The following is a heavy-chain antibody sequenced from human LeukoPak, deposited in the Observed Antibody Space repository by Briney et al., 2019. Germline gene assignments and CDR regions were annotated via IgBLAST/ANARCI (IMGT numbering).Heavy chain of an antibody. CDR3: ARGRNGSYQRYYYYYMDV. V-gene: IGHV4-4*07. D-gene: IGHD1-26*01. CDR1: GCSISSYY. CDR2: IYTSGST. Sequence: SETLSLTCTVSGCSISSYYWSWIRQPAGKGLEWIGRIYTSGSTNYNPSLKSRVTISVDKSKNQFSLKLSSVTAADTAVYYCARGRNGSYQRYYYYYMDVWGKGTTVTVSS. J-gene: IGHJ6*03.